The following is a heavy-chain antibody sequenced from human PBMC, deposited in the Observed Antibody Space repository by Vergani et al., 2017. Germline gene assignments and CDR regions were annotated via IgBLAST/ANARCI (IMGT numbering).Heavy chain of an antibody. Sequence: EVQLVESGGGLVKPGGSLRLSCAASGFPFSNAWMSWVRQSPGTGLGWVGRINSKTDGGTAEYAAPVKGRSTISRADYKHTLYMQMNRLKTEDTAVYYFTRGWELSSEGWGQGTLVTVSS. V-gene: IGHV3-15*01. J-gene: IGHJ4*02. CDR1: GFPFSNAW. CDR2: INSKTDGGTA. D-gene: IGHD1-26*01. CDR3: TRGWELSSEG.